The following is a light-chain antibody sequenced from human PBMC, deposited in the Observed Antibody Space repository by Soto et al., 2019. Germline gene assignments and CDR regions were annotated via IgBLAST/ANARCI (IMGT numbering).Light chain of an antibody. CDR1: QGISNY. J-gene: IGKJ1*01. V-gene: IGKV1-27*01. CDR3: QKYNSAPWT. Sequence: DIQMTQSPSSLSASVGDRVTITCRASQGISNYVAWYQQKPGKVPKLQIYAASTLQSGVPSRFSGSGSGTDFTLTISSLQPEDVATYYCQKYNSAPWTCGQGTKVEIK. CDR2: AAS.